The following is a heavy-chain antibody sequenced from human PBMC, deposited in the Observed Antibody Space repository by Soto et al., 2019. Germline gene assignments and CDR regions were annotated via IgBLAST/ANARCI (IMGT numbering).Heavy chain of an antibody. V-gene: IGHV3-23*01. D-gene: IGHD2-15*01. CDR1: GFTFSSYA. J-gene: IGHJ4*02. CDR3: AKRRGAGGHFDY. CDR2: VSIGGST. Sequence: LRLSCAASGFTFSSYAICWVRQGPGKGLEWVAVVSIGGSTHYADSVRGRFTISRDNSKNTLSLQMNSLTAEDTAVYFCAKRRGAGGHFDYWGQGALVTVSS.